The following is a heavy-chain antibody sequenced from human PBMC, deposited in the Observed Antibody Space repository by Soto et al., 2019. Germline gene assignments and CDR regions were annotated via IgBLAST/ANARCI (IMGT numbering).Heavy chain of an antibody. CDR2: IIPIFGTA. J-gene: IGHJ6*02. CDR1: GGTFSSYA. CDR3: ARADLYDFWSRTIRRDYYYYYGMDV. Sequence: GASVKVSCKASGGTFSSYAISWVRQAPGQGLEWMGGIIPIFGTANYAQKFQGRVTITADESTSTAYMEPSSLRSEDTAVYYCARADLYDFWSRTIRRDYYYYYGMDVWGQGTTVTVSS. D-gene: IGHD3-3*01. V-gene: IGHV1-69*13.